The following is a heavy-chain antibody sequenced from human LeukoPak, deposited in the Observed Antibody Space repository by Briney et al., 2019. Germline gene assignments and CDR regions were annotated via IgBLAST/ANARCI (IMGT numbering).Heavy chain of an antibody. V-gene: IGHV3-7*01. Sequence: PGGSLRLSCAASGFTFGSYWMSWVRQAPGKGLEWVANIKQDGSEKYYVDSVKGRFTISRDNAKNSLYLQVNSLRAEDTAVYYCASWNYWGQGTLVTVSS. J-gene: IGHJ4*02. CDR3: ASWNY. D-gene: IGHD3-3*01. CDR1: GFTFGSYW. CDR2: IKQDGSEK.